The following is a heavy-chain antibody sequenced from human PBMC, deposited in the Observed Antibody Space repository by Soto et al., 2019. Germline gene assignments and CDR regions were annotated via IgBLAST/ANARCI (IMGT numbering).Heavy chain of an antibody. V-gene: IGHV6-1*01. D-gene: IGHD3-3*01. J-gene: IGHJ6*02. CDR3: ARETLRLFSYDFWSGYPRVSYGMDV. CDR1: GDSVSSNSAA. CDR2: TYYRSKWYN. Sequence: SQTLSLTCAISGDSVSSNSAAWNWIRQSPSRGLEWLGRTYYRSKWYNDYAVSVKSRITINPDTSKNQFSLQLNSVTPEDTAVYYCARETLRLFSYDFWSGYPRVSYGMDVWDQGTTVTVSS.